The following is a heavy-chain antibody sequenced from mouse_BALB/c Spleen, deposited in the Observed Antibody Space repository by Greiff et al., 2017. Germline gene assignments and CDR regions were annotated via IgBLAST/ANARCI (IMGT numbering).Heavy chain of an antibody. Sequence: ESGPGLVKPSQSLSLTCPVTGYSITSGYYWNWIRQFPGNKLEWMGYISYDGSNNYNPSLKNRISITRDTSKNQFFLKLNSVTTEDTATYYCARDYRYGYFDVWGAGTTVTVSS. CDR3: ARDYRYGYFDV. J-gene: IGHJ1*01. D-gene: IGHD2-14*01. V-gene: IGHV3-6*02. CDR2: ISYDGSN. CDR1: GYSITSGYY.